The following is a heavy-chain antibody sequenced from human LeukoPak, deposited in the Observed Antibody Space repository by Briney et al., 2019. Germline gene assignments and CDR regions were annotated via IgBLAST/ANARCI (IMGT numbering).Heavy chain of an antibody. Sequence: PGGSLRLSCAASGFTFSSYWMHWVRQAPGEGLEWVASINHNGNVNYYVDSVKGRFTISRDNAKNSLYLQMSNLRAEDTAVYFCARGGGLDVWGQGATVTVSS. CDR3: ARGGGLDV. CDR1: GFTFSSYW. D-gene: IGHD3-16*01. CDR2: INHNGNVN. V-gene: IGHV3-7*03. J-gene: IGHJ6*02.